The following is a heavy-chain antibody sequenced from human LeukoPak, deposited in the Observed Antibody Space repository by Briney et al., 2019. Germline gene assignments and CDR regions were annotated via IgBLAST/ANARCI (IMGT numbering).Heavy chain of an antibody. V-gene: IGHV4-38-2*02. CDR1: GYSISSGYY. D-gene: IGHD4-17*01. CDR3: ARDYGDXPNWFDP. J-gene: IGHJ5*02. Sequence: SETLSLTCAVSGYSISSGYYWGWIRQPPVKGLEGSGSIYHSGSTYYNPSLKSRVTISVDTSKNQFSLKLTSVPAADTAVYYCARDYGDXPNWFDPWGQGTLVTVSS. CDR2: IYHSGST.